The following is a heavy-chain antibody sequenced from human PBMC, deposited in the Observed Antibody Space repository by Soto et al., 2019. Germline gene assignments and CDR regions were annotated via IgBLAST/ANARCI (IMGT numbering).Heavy chain of an antibody. J-gene: IGHJ4*02. CDR1: GYTFTGYC. V-gene: IGHV1-8*02. CDR3: ARGWAAARN. Sequence: ALVKVSCKASGYTFTGYCMHWVRQATGQGLEWMGWMNPNSGNTGYAQKFQGRVTMTRNTSISTAYMELSSLRSEDTAVYYCARGWAAARNWGQGTLVTVSS. D-gene: IGHD6-6*01. CDR2: MNPNSGNT.